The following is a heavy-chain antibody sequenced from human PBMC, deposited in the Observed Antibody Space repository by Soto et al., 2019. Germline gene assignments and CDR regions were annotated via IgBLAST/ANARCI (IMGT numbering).Heavy chain of an antibody. CDR3: ARGLDYYDSRFDY. Sequence: GGSLRLSCAASGFTFSDYYMSWIRQAPGKGLEWVSYISSSGSTIYYADSVKGRFTISRDNAKNSLYLQMNSLRAEGTAVYYCARGLDYYDSRFDYWGQGTLVTVSS. CDR2: ISSSGSTI. J-gene: IGHJ4*02. CDR1: GFTFSDYY. D-gene: IGHD3-22*01. V-gene: IGHV3-11*01.